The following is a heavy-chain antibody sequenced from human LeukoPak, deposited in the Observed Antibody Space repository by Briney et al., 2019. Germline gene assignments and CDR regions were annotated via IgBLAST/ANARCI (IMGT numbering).Heavy chain of an antibody. CDR1: GYSISSGYY. CDR3: ARVSVVPAAIDY. J-gene: IGHJ4*02. Sequence: AETLSLTCTVSGYSISSGYYWGWIRPPPGKGLEGIGSIYHSGSTYYNPSLKSRVTISVDTSKNQFSLKLSSVTAADTAVYYCARVSVVPAAIDYWGQGTLVTVSS. V-gene: IGHV4-38-2*02. CDR2: IYHSGST. D-gene: IGHD2-2*01.